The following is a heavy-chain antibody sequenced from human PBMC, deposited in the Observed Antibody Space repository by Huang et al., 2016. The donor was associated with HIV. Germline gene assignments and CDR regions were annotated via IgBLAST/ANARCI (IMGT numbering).Heavy chain of an antibody. J-gene: IGHJ3*02. V-gene: IGHV4-30-4*08. CDR3: AREGFYDLWSAFRRAVDAFDT. CDR1: GGSISSGGYT. CDR2: IYYNGDT. Sequence: QVQLHESGPGLVKPSQTLSLTSTVSGGSISSGGYTYNWIRQPPGKGLGWIGSIYYNGDTYYNPSLKSRVSISVDTSKNQFSLKLSSMTAADTAVYYCAREGFYDLWSAFRRAVDAFDTWGQGTKVTVSS. D-gene: IGHD3-3*01.